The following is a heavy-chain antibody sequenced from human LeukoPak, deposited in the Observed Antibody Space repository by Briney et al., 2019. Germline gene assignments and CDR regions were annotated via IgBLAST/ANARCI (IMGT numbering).Heavy chain of an antibody. V-gene: IGHV3-23*01. CDR2: VTDSGGST. D-gene: IGHD2-15*01. Sequence: GGSLRLSCAASGFTFSSFAMSWVRQAPGKGLEWVSAVTDSGGSTHYADSVKGRFTISRDNSKNTLYLQMNSLRAEDTAVYYCCQTVGYWGQGTLVTVSS. CDR3: CQTVGY. J-gene: IGHJ4*02. CDR1: GFTFSSFA.